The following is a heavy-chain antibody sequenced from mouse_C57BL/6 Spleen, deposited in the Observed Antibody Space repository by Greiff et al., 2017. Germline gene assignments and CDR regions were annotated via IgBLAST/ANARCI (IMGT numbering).Heavy chain of an antibody. CDR3: ARRDYGYDY. CDR1: GYTFTSYW. Sequence: QVQLQQPGAELVMPGASVKLSCKASGYTFTSYWMHWVKQRPGQGLEWIGEIDPSDSYTNYNQKFKGKSTLTVDKSSSPAYMQLSSLTSEDSAVYYCARRDYGYDYWGQGTTLTVSS. CDR2: IDPSDSYT. V-gene: IGHV1-69*01. J-gene: IGHJ2*01. D-gene: IGHD2-2*01.